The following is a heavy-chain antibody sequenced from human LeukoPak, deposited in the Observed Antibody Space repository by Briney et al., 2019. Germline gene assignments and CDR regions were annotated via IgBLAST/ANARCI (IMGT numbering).Heavy chain of an antibody. CDR1: GYTFTSYD. J-gene: IGHJ6*03. Sequence: GASVKVSCKASGYTFTSYDINCVRQATGQGLKWMGWMNPNSGNTGYAQKFQGRVTMTRNTSISTSYMELSSLRSEDTAVYYCARRVRSSSWFVGYYYYYMDVWGKGTTVTISS. CDR3: ARRVRSSSWFVGYYYYYMDV. CDR2: MNPNSGNT. D-gene: IGHD6-13*01. V-gene: IGHV1-8*01.